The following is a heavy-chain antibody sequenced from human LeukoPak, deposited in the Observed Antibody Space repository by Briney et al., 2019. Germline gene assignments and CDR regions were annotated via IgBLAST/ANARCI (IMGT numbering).Heavy chain of an antibody. V-gene: IGHV3-74*01. CDR1: GFAFSSYS. D-gene: IGHD2-2*01. CDR2: INSDGSST. J-gene: IGHJ4*02. CDR3: ARVPYCSTSCYAFDY. Sequence: GGSLRLSCAASGFAFSSYSMNWVRQAPGKGLVWVSRINSDGSSTSYADSVKGRFTISRDNAKNTLYLQMNSLRAEDTAVYYCARVPYCSTSCYAFDYWGQGTLVTVSS.